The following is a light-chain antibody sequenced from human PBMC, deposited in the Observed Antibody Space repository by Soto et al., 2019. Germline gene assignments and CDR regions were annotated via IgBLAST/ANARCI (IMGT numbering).Light chain of an antibody. J-gene: IGKJ3*01. CDR2: GTS. Sequence: EIVCTPSPCTLSLSPGARATLSCRASQSVSSSYLAWYQQKPGQAPRLLIYGTSSRATGIPDRFSGSGSGTDFTLTISRLEPEDFAVYYCQEYGTSLFSFGPGTKVDIK. CDR1: QSVSSSY. V-gene: IGKV3-20*01. CDR3: QEYGTSLFS.